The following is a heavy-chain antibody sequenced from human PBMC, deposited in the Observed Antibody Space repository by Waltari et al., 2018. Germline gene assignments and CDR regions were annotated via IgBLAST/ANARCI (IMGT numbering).Heavy chain of an antibody. Sequence: QVQLVQSGAEVKKPGASVKVSCKASGYTFTSYAMHWVRQAPGQRLEGMGWINTGNGNTKYSQKFQGRVTSTRDTSASTAYMELSSLRSKDTAVHYCARGDYSNYELDYWGQGTLVTVSS. CDR1: GYTFTSYA. V-gene: IGHV1-3*04. CDR2: INTGNGNT. D-gene: IGHD4-4*01. J-gene: IGHJ4*02. CDR3: ARGDYSNYELDY.